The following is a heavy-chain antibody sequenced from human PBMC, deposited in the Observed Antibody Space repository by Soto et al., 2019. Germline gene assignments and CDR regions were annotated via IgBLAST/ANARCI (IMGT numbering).Heavy chain of an antibody. CDR3: AREFVVPAANSHYYYYYGMDV. CDR2: MNPNSGNT. CDR1: GYTFTSYD. D-gene: IGHD2-2*01. J-gene: IGHJ6*02. Sequence: ASVKVSCKASGYTFTSYDINWVRQATGQGLEWMGWMNPNSGNTGYAQKFQGRVTMTRNTSISTAYMELSSLRSEDTAVYYCAREFVVPAANSHYYYYYGMDVWGQGTTVTVSS. V-gene: IGHV1-8*01.